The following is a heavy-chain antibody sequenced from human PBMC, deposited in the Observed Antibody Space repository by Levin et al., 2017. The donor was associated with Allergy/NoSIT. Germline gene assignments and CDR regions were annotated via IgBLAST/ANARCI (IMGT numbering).Heavy chain of an antibody. J-gene: IGHJ4*02. CDR1: GFTFSSYG. Sequence: GGSLRLSCAASGFTFSSYGMHWVRQAPGKGLEWVAVIWYDGSNKYYADSVKGRFTISRDNSKNTLYLQMNSLRAEDTAVYYCARGPGGGATNRGSQCDYWGQGTLVTVSS. CDR2: IWYDGSNK. V-gene: IGHV3-33*01. CDR3: ARGPGGGATNRGSQCDY. D-gene: IGHD2-8*01.